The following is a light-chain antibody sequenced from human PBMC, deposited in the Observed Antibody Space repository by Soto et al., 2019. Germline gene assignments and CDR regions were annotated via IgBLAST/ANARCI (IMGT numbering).Light chain of an antibody. J-gene: IGLJ1*01. Sequence: QSALTQPASVSGSPGQSITISCTGATRDVGSYNLVSWYQQHPGKAPKLMIYEGSKRPSGVSNRSSGSKSGNTASLTISGLQAEDEADYYCCSYAGSNTYVFGTGTKVTVL. CDR3: CSYAGSNTYV. CDR2: EGS. V-gene: IGLV2-23*01. CDR1: TRDVGSYNL.